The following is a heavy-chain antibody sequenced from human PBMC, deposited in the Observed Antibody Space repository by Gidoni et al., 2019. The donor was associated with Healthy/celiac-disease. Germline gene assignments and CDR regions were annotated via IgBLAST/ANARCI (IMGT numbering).Heavy chain of an antibody. J-gene: IGHJ5*02. CDR1: GGSISSGVYY. D-gene: IGHD3-9*01. Sequence: QVQLQESGPGLVKHSQTLSLTCTVSGGSISSGVYYWSWIRQHPGTGLEWSGYIYYSGSTYYNPSLKSRVTISVDTSKNQFSLKLSSVTAADTAVYYCARGIRYFDWFLPESCWFDPWGQGTLVTVSS. V-gene: IGHV4-31*03. CDR3: ARGIRYFDWFLPESCWFDP. CDR2: IYYSGST.